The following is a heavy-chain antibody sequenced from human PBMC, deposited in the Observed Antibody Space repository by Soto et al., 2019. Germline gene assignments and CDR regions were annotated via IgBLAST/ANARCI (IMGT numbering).Heavy chain of an antibody. V-gene: IGHV4-4*02. Sequence: KPSETLSLTCAVSGGSINSGNWWSWVRQPPGKGLEWIGEIYHSGSTNYSPSLKSRVTILVDNSKNQFSLKLTSVTAADTAVYYCARMVRGSEWFDPWGQGTLVTVSS. CDR2: IYHSGST. CDR1: GGSINSGNW. D-gene: IGHD3-10*01. J-gene: IGHJ5*02. CDR3: ARMVRGSEWFDP.